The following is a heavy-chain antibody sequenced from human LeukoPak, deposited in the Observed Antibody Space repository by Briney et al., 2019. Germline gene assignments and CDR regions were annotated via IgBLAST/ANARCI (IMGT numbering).Heavy chain of an antibody. D-gene: IGHD2-2*01. CDR3: AKARSDYSAAY. J-gene: IGHJ4*02. V-gene: IGHV3-23*01. CDR1: GFTFNNAW. Sequence: PGGSLRLSCAASGFTFNNAWMSWVRQAPGKGLEWVSAISGSGGSTYYADSVKGRFTISRDNSKNTLYLQMNSLRAEDTAVYYCAKARSDYSAAYWGQGTLVTVSS. CDR2: ISGSGGST.